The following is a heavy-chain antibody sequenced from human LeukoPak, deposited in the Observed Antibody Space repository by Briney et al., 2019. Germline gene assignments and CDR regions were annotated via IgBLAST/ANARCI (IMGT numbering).Heavy chain of an antibody. CDR2: IYYSGST. D-gene: IGHD6-19*01. J-gene: IGHJ5*02. V-gene: IGHV4-59*08. CDR3: ARLGAVAHNGFDP. Sequence: SETLSLTCTVSGGSLSSYYWSWIRQPPGKGLEWIGYIYYSGSTNYNPSLKSRVTISVDTSKNQFSLKLSSVTAADTAVYYCARLGAVAHNGFDPWGQGTLVTVSS. CDR1: GGSLSSYY.